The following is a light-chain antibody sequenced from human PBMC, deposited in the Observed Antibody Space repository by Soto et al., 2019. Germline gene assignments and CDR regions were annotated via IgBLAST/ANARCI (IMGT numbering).Light chain of an antibody. Sequence: DIQMTQSPSTLSASVGDRVTITCRASQSISSWLAWYQHKPGKAPNLLIYDASSLESGVPSRFSGSGSGTEITLTFSSMQPDDFATYYCQQYNSYSRTFGQGTKVEIK. V-gene: IGKV1-5*01. CDR3: QQYNSYSRT. CDR2: DAS. CDR1: QSISSW. J-gene: IGKJ1*01.